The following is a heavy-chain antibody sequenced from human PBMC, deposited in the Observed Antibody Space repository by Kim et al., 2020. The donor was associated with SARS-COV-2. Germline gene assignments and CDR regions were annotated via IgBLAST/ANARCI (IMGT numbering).Heavy chain of an antibody. CDR3: ARGIFGVVIIQYYYYYMDV. Sequence: SETLSLTCTASGGSISSNDYYWDWICQPPGKGLEWIVSISYCGRTYYNPSPKSRVTISVDTSKNQISLKLSSVTAADTNVYYCARGIFGVVIIQYYYYYMDVWGKGTTVTVSS. J-gene: IGHJ6*03. D-gene: IGHD3-3*01. CDR2: ISYCGRT. CDR1: GGSISSNDYY. V-gene: IGHV4-39*01.